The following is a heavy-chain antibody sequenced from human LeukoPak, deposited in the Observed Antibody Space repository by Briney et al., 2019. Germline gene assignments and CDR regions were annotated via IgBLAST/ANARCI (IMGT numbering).Heavy chain of an antibody. CDR2: LSASGANS. Sequence: GGSLRLSCAASGFTLSTNATTWVRQAPGKGLEWVSSLSASGANSFYADSVKGRFTISKDTSKNTLYLQMSSLTVEDTAVYYCAKTLGGRWFFDCWGQGILVTVS. J-gene: IGHJ4*02. V-gene: IGHV3-23*01. D-gene: IGHD4-23*01. CDR3: AKTLGGRWFFDC. CDR1: GFTLSTNA.